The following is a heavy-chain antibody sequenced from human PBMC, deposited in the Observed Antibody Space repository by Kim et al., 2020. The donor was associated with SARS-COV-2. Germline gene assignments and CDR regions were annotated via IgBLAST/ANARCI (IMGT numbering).Heavy chain of an antibody. V-gene: IGHV3-30*04. D-gene: IGHD3-9*01. J-gene: IGHJ6*02. CDR2: ISYDGSNK. Sequence: GGSLRLSCAASGFTFSSYAMHWVRQAPGKGLEWVAVISYDGSNKYYADSVKGRFTISRDNSKNTLYLQMNSLRAEDTAVYYCARDYDILTDPLYYYGMDVWGQGTTVTVSS. CDR1: GFTFSSYA. CDR3: ARDYDILTDPLYYYGMDV.